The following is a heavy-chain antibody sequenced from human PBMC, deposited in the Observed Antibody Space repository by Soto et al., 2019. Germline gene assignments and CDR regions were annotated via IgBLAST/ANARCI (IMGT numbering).Heavy chain of an antibody. D-gene: IGHD4-4*01. V-gene: IGHV3-11*01. CDR1: GFTFSDYY. CDR2: ISSSGSTI. CDR3: ARARQVTTVTYIYYYGMDV. Sequence: QVQLVESGGGLVKPGGSLRLSCAASGFTFSDYYMSWIRQAPGKGLEWVSYISSSGSTIYCADSVKGRFTISRDNAKNSLYLQMNSLRAEDTAVYYCARARQVTTVTYIYYYGMDVWGQGTTVTVSS. J-gene: IGHJ6*02.